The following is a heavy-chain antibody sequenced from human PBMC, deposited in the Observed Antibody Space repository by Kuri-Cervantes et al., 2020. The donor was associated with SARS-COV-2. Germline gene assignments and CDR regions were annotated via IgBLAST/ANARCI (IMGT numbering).Heavy chain of an antibody. J-gene: IGHJ6*03. D-gene: IGHD3-22*01. CDR1: GATFSTYG. V-gene: IGHV1-69*05. CDR3: ASLLGWYDSSGYYHYYYMDV. CDR2: IIPIFGTA. Sequence: SVKVSCKASGATFSTYGFSWVRQAPGQGLEWMGGIIPIFGTANYAQKFQGRVTITTDESTSTAYMELSSLRSEDTAVYYCASLLGWYDSSGYYHYYYMDVWGKGTTVTVSS.